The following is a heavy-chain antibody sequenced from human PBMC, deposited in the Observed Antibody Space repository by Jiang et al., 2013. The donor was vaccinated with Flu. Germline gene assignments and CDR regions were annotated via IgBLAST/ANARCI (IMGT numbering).Heavy chain of an antibody. CDR1: GDSVSSNSAA. CDR3: AYSSGWYPDDLYYFDY. Sequence: QTLSLTCAISGDSVSSNSAAWNWIRQSPSRGLEWLGRTYYRSKWYNDYAVSVKSRITINPDTSKNQFSLQLNSVTPEDTAVYYCAYSSGWYPDDLYYFDYWGQGTLVTVSS. CDR2: TYYRSKWYN. D-gene: IGHD6-19*01. J-gene: IGHJ4*02. V-gene: IGHV6-1*01.